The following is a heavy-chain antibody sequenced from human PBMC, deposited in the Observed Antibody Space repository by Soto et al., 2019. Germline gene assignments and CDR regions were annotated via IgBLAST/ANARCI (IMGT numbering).Heavy chain of an antibody. V-gene: IGHV4-59*01. CDR2: IYYLGST. J-gene: IGHJ4*02. D-gene: IGHD3-10*01. CDR1: GGSMSEYF. CDR3: ARDGYDGSGSPYPAY. Sequence: NPSETLSLTCTVSGGSMSEYFWSWVRQSPGKGLEWIGYIYYLGSTDYNPSLKSRVTISVDTSKRQFSLKLSSVTAADTAIYYCARDGYDGSGSPYPAYWGPGIQVTVSS.